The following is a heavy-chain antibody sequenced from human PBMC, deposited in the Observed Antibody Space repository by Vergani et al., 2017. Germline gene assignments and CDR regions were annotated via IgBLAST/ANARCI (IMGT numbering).Heavy chain of an antibody. V-gene: IGHV3-53*01. D-gene: IGHD5-18*01. J-gene: IGHJ4*02. CDR2: IYSGGST. CDR1: GFTVSSNY. CDR3: ARDYMFGVYSYGY. Sequence: EVQLVESGGGLIQPGGSLRLSCAASGFTVSSNYMSWVRQAPGKGLEWVSVIYSGGSTYYADSVKGRFTISRDNSKNTLYLQMNSLRAEDTAVYYCARDYMFGVYSYGYWGQGTLVTVSS.